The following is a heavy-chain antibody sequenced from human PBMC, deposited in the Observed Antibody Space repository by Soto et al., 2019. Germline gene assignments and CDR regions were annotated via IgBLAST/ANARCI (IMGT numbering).Heavy chain of an antibody. V-gene: IGHV4-59*01. D-gene: IGHD3-10*01. J-gene: IGHJ4*02. CDR3: ARVLQARGNYGSGSFDY. CDR1: GGSISSYY. Sequence: QVQLQESGPGLVKPSETLSLTCTVSGGSISSYYWSWIRQPPGKGLEWIGYIYYSGSTNYNPSLKSRVTISVDTSKNQFSLKLSSVTAADTAVYYCARVLQARGNYGSGSFDYWGQGTLVTVSS. CDR2: IYYSGST.